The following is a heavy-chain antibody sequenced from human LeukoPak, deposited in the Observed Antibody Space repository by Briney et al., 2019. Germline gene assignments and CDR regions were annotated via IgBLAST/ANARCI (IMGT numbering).Heavy chain of an antibody. CDR1: GFTFSSYA. J-gene: IGHJ4*02. CDR3: ARGYGSGSHRLYYFDY. D-gene: IGHD3-10*01. V-gene: IGHV3-23*01. CDR2: ISGSGGST. Sequence: GGSMRPSCAASGFTFSSYAMSWVRQTPGKGLEWVSAISGSGGSTYYADSVKGRFTISRGNSKNTLYLQMNSLRAEDTAVYYCARGYGSGSHRLYYFDYWGQGTLVTVSS.